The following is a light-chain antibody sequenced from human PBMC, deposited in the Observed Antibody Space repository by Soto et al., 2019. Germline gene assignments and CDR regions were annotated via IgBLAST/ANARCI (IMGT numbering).Light chain of an antibody. CDR3: QQRGNRPPLT. CDR1: QNISTS. Sequence: TQSPSTLSASVGDRATLSCRASQNISTSLAWYQQKPGQAPRLLIYDASDRATGIPARFSGSGSGTDFTLTISSLEPEDFAVYYCQQRGNRPPLTFGGGTKVDIK. J-gene: IGKJ4*01. V-gene: IGKV3-11*01. CDR2: DAS.